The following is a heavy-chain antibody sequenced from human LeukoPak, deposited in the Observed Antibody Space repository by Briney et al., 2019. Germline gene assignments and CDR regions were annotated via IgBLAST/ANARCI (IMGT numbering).Heavy chain of an antibody. V-gene: IGHV4-59*01. CDR3: ARTTVTPPDYYCYGMDV. D-gene: IGHD4-17*01. CDR2: IYYTGST. Sequence: SETLSLTCTVSGGSISGYYWSWIRQPPGKGLERIGYIYYTGSTNYNPSLKSRVTISVDTSNNQFSLKLTSVTAADTAVYYCARTTVTPPDYYCYGMDVWGQGTTVTVSS. CDR1: GGSISGYY. J-gene: IGHJ6*02.